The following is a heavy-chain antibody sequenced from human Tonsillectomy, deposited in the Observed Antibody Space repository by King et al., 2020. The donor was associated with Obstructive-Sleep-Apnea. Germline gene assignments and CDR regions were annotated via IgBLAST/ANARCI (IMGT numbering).Heavy chain of an antibody. CDR1: GFTFSSYA. CDR2: ISGSGCST. V-gene: IGHV3-23*04. D-gene: IGHD3-10*01. CDR3: ANYYYGSGSPMDYFDY. J-gene: IGHJ4*02. Sequence: VQLVQSGGGLVQPGGSLRLSCAASGFTFSSYAISWVRQAPGKGPEWFSAISGSGCSTYYADSGKGRFTISRDNSKNTLYLQMNSLRAEDTAVYYCANYYYGSGSPMDYFDYWGQGTLVTVSS.